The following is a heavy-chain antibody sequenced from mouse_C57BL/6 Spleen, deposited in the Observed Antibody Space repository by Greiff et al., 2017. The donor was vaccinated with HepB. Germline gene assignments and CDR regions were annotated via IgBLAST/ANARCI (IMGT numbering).Heavy chain of an antibody. CDR3: ARDYRYFDY. Sequence: EVKLEESGPGLVKPSQSLSLTCSVTGYSITSGYYWNWIRQFPGNKLEWMGYISYDGSNNYNPSLKNRISITRDTSKNQFFLKLNSVTTEDTATYYCARDYRYFDYLGQGTTLTVSS. V-gene: IGHV3-6*01. D-gene: IGHD2-14*01. J-gene: IGHJ2*01. CDR1: GYSITSGYY. CDR2: ISYDGSN.